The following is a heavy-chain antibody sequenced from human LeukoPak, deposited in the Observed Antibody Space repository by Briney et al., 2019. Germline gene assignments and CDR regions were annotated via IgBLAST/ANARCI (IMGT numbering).Heavy chain of an antibody. J-gene: IGHJ3*02. V-gene: IGHV4-4*07. CDR2: IYTSGST. CDR3: AREVDYYDSSGYSGRDAFDI. Sequence: PSETLSLTCTVSGGSISSYYWSWIRQPAGKGLEWIGRIYTSGSTNYNPSPKGRVTMSVDTSKNQFSLKLSSVTAADTAVYYCAREVDYYDSSGYSGRDAFDIWGQGTMVTVSS. CDR1: GGSISSYY. D-gene: IGHD3-22*01.